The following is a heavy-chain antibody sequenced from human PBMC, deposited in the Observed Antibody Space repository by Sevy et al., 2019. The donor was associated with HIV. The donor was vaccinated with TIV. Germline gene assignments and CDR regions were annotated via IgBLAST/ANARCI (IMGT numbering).Heavy chain of an antibody. CDR2: IRYDGSTR. CDR3: VKGLGMVQGALLSDDV. J-gene: IGHJ3*01. D-gene: IGHD3-10*01. V-gene: IGHV3-30*02. Sequence: GGSLRLSCAASGFTFRSYGMHSVRQAPGKGLEWVTFIRYDGSTRYYADSVKGRFTVSRDNFKNTLYLQMNSLRVEDTAVYYCVKGLGMVQGALLSDDVWGQGTMVTVSS. CDR1: GFTFRSYG.